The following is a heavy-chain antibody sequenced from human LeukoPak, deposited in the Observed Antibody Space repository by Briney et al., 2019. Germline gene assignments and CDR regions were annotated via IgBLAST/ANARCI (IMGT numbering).Heavy chain of an antibody. V-gene: IGHV4-39*07. D-gene: IGHD2-15*01. CDR2: IYYSGST. Sequence: SETLSLTCTVSGGSINTDSYYWGWVRQPPGKGLEWIGSIYYSGSTWYNPSLKSRVTISVDTSNNQFSLKLRFVTAADTAVYYCARGLIVVVVAATSQWFDPWGQGTLVTVSS. CDR3: ARGLIVVVVAATSQWFDP. CDR1: GGSINTDSYY. J-gene: IGHJ5*02.